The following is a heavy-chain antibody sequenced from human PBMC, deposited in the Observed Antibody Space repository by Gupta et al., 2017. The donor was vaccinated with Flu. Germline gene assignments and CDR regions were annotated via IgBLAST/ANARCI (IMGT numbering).Heavy chain of an antibody. D-gene: IGHD5-24*01. CDR2: ITPIFGTT. Sequence: QVQLVQSGAEVKKPGSSVKVSCKASGGAFSSYVITWVRQAPGQGLEWVGKITPIFGTTNYAQKFQGRVTITADESTTTVYVELSSLRSEDTAIYYCAKVGSKYGYHYQDFFDDWGQGTLVTVSS. V-gene: IGHV1-69*18. CDR3: AKVGSKYGYHYQDFFDD. J-gene: IGHJ4*02. CDR1: GGAFSSYV.